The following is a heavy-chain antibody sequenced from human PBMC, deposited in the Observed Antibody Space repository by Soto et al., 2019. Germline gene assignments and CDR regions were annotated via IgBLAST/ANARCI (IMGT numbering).Heavy chain of an antibody. CDR1: GLTVSSSY. CDR2: IYSAGST. D-gene: IGHD7-27*01. J-gene: IGHJ4*02. V-gene: IGHV3-66*02. Sequence: GGSLRLSCAASGLTVSSSYMSWVRQAPGKGLQWVSVIYSAGSTYYANSVKGRFTISRDNSKSTLYLQVDSLRPEDAAVYYCARDPKTSGGQHWAFNYFDSWGQGTLVTVSS. CDR3: ARDPKTSGGQHWAFNYFDS.